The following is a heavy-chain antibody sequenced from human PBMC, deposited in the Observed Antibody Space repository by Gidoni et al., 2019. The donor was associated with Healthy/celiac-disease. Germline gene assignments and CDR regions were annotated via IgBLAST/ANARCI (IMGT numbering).Heavy chain of an antibody. D-gene: IGHD6-19*01. CDR3: ARDSSRGWYRGTDSY. CDR1: GFTFSSYW. J-gene: IGHJ4*02. Sequence: EVQLVESGGGLVQPGGSLRLSCAASGFTFSSYWMHWVRQAPGKGLVWVSRINSDGSSTSYADSVKGRFTISRDNAKNTLYLQMNSLRAEDTAVYYCARDSSRGWYRGTDSYWGQGTLVTVSS. V-gene: IGHV3-74*01. CDR2: INSDGSST.